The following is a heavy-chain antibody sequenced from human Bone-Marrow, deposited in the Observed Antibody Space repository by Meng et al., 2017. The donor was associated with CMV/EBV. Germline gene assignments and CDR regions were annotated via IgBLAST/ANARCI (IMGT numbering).Heavy chain of an antibody. V-gene: IGHV1-18*01. CDR2: ISAYNGNT. D-gene: IGHD6-6*01. CDR3: ARGMFPASSGDY. Sequence: ASVKVSCKASGYSFTNYGITWVRQAPGQRLEWMGWISAYNGNTNYAQKFQGRVTMTTDTSTSTAYMEVRSLRSDDTAVYFCARGMFPASSGDYWGQGTLVTVSS. CDR1: GYSFTNYG. J-gene: IGHJ4*01.